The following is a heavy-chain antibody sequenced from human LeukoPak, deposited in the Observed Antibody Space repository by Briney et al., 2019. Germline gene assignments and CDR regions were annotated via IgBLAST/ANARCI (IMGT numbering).Heavy chain of an antibody. CDR3: ARGKNFDY. CDR2: IYYSGST. CDR1: GYSISIAYY. V-gene: IGHV4-38-2*01. J-gene: IGHJ4*02. Sequence: KPSETLSLTCAVSGYSISIAYYWGWIRQPPGKGLEWIGSIYYSGSTYYNPSLKSRVTISVDTSKNQFSLKLSSVTAADTAVYYCARGKNFDYWGQGTLVTVSS.